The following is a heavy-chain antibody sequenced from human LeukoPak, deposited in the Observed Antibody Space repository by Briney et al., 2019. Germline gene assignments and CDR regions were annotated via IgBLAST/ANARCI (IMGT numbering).Heavy chain of an antibody. CDR1: GFTFSSYW. CDR3: ARLRSSGYNYYFDY. Sequence: GGSLRLSCAASGFTFSSYWMSWVRQAPGKGLEWVANIKQDGSEKYYVDSVKGRFTISRDNAKNSLYLQMNSLRAEDTAVYYCARLRSSGYNYYFDYWGQGTLVTVSS. CDR2: IKQDGSEK. J-gene: IGHJ4*02. V-gene: IGHV3-7*01. D-gene: IGHD3-22*01.